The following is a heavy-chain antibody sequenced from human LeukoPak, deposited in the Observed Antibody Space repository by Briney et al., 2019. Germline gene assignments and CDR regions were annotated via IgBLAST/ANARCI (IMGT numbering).Heavy chain of an antibody. CDR3: ARDVCSSTSCYLFDI. J-gene: IGHJ3*02. D-gene: IGHD2-2*01. Sequence: GGSLRLSCAASGFTFSSYAMHWVRQAPGKGLEWVAVISYDGSNKYYADSVKGQFTISRDNSKNTLYLQMNSLRAEDTAVYYCARDVCSSTSCYLFDIWGQGTMVTVSS. CDR1: GFTFSSYA. V-gene: IGHV3-30-3*01. CDR2: ISYDGSNK.